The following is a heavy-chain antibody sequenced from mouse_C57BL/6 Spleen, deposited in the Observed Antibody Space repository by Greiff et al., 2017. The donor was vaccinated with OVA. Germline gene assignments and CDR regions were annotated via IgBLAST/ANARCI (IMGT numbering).Heavy chain of an antibody. J-gene: IGHJ3*01. Sequence: QVQLQQPGAELVKPGASVKMSCKASGYTFTSYWITWVKQRPGQGLEWIGDIYPGSGSTNYNEKFKSKATLTVDTSSSTAYMQLSSLTSEDSAVYYCARRHDYDGAWFAYWGQGTLVTVSA. V-gene: IGHV1-55*01. CDR3: ARRHDYDGAWFAY. D-gene: IGHD2-4*01. CDR1: GYTFTSYW. CDR2: IYPGSGST.